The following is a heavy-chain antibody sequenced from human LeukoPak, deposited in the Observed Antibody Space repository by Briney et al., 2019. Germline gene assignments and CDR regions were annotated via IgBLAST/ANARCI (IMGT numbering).Heavy chain of an antibody. CDR2: ISSSGNT. D-gene: IGHD2-8*02. CDR1: GGSISSASYY. Sequence: PSETLSLTCTVSGGSISSASYYWGWIRQPPGKGLEWIGTISSSGNTYSNPSLKSRVTSSLDTSKNQFSLRLTSVTAADTAVYYCARDYVVDTTLVAFFDYWGQGMLVTVSS. J-gene: IGHJ4*02. V-gene: IGHV4-39*07. CDR3: ARDYVVDTTLVAFFDY.